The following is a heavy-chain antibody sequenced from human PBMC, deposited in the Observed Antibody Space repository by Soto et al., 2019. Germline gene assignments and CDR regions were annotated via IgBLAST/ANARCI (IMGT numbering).Heavy chain of an antibody. Sequence: QVQLVESGGGVGQHGRSLRLSCAASGFDFSNHAMHWVRQPPGKAPEWLATISFDGGDEFYADSVKGRFTISRDNSKSTLSLHMNSLRAEDMVVYYCVKFCGVDCYNYWGQGTMVTVSS. CDR2: ISFDGGDE. D-gene: IGHD2-21*02. CDR1: GFDFSNHA. V-gene: IGHV3-30-3*02. CDR3: VKFCGVDCYNY. J-gene: IGHJ4*02.